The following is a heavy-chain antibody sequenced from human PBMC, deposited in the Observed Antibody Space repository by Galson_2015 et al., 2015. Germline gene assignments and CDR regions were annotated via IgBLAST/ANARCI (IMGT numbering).Heavy chain of an antibody. CDR2: ISYDGSDK. CDR3: AKDLTGGFPIDY. V-gene: IGHV3-30*18. J-gene: IGHJ4*02. D-gene: IGHD4-23*01. Sequence: SLRLSCAASGFTFSNYGMHWVRQAPGKGLEWVAVISYDGSDKYYADSVKGRFTISRDDSKNTLYLQMNSLRVEDPAVYYCAKDLTGGFPIDYWGQGTLVTVSS. CDR1: GFTFSNYG.